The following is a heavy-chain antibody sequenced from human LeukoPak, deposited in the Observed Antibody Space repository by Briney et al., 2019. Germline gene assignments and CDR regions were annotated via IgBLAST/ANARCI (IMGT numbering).Heavy chain of an antibody. CDR3: ARHGTSITIFGVVTYDAFDI. CDR1: NYSLKRGYY. J-gene: IGHJ3*02. Sequence: PSETLSLTCSVSNYSLKRGYYWGWIRQPPGKGLEWIGNIYHTGYSYSNPSLKSRVSLSVDTSKNQFSLRLSSVTAADTAVYYCARHGTSITIFGVVTYDAFDIWGQGTMVTVSS. CDR2: IYHTGYS. D-gene: IGHD3-3*01. V-gene: IGHV4-38-2*02.